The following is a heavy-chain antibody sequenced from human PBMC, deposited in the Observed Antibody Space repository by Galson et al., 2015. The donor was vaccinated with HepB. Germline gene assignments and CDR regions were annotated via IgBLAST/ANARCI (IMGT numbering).Heavy chain of an antibody. Sequence: ETLSLTCTVSGGSISSYYWSWIRQPPGKGLEWIGYIYYSGSTNYNPSLKSRVTISVDTSKNQFSLKLSSVTAADTAVYYCARRGSSGWYGGGDYFDYWGQGTLVTVSS. D-gene: IGHD6-19*01. CDR1: GGSISSYY. CDR2: IYYSGST. J-gene: IGHJ4*02. V-gene: IGHV4-59*08. CDR3: ARRGSSGWYGGGDYFDY.